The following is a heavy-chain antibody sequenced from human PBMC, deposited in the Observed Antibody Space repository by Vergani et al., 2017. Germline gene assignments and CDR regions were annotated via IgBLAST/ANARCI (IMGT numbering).Heavy chain of an antibody. CDR2: IIPIFGTA. CDR3: AREGNYXDSTGFGPGGSFD. D-gene: IGHD3-22*01. CDR1: GGTFSSYA. Sequence: QVQLVQSGAEVKKPGSSVKVSCKASGGTFSSYAISWVRQAPGQGLEWMGGIIPIFGTANYAQKFQGRVTITADESTSTAYMELSSLRSEDTAVYYCAREGNYXDSTGFGPGGSFDWGPGTLVTVSS. J-gene: IGHJ4*02. V-gene: IGHV1-69*12.